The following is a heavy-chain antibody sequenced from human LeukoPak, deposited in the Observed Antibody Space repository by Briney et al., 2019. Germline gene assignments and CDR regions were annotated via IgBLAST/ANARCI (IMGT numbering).Heavy chain of an antibody. CDR2: INPNSGGT. CDR1: GYTLTELS. CDR3: ARDLGQFDY. Sequence: ASVTVSCKVSGYTLTELSMHWVRQAPGQGLEWMGRINPNSGGTNYAQKFQGRVTMTRDTSISTAYMELSRLRSDDTAVYYCARDLGQFDYWGQGTLVTVSS. V-gene: IGHV1-2*06. J-gene: IGHJ4*02.